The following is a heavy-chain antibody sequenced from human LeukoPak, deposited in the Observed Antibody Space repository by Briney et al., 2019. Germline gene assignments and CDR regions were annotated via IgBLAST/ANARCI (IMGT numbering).Heavy chain of an antibody. CDR1: GYTFTSYG. D-gene: IGHD2-2*01. V-gene: IGHV1-18*01. CDR3: TYSSTSSPLYYYYGMDV. Sequence: ASVKVSCKASGYTFTSYGISSVRQAPGQGLEWMGWISAYNGNTNYAQKLQGRVTMTTDTSTSTAYMELRSLRSDDTAVYYCTYSSTSSPLYYYYGMDVWGQGTTVTVSS. CDR2: ISAYNGNT. J-gene: IGHJ6*02.